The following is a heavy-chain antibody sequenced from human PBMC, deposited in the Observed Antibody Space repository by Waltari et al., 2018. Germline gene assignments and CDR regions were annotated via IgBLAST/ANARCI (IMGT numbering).Heavy chain of an antibody. CDR1: GGSISSTTYY. Sequence: QLQLQESGPRLVRPSETLSLTCTVSGGSISSTTYYWAWIRQTPGKGLEWIGYIHYSGNTYYNPSLRIRVTISVDTSKNQFSLNLRSVTAADTAVYYCARRVVTTGGVDYWGQGTLVTVSS. CDR2: IHYSGNT. CDR3: ARRVVTTGGVDY. J-gene: IGHJ4*02. V-gene: IGHV4-39*07. D-gene: IGHD2-21*02.